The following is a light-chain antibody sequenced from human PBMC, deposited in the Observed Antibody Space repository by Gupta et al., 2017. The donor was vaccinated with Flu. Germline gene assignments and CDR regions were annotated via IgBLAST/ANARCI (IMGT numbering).Light chain of an antibody. J-gene: IGKJ1*01. CDR1: QGISSY. CDR3: QQLKT. V-gene: IGKV1-9*01. Sequence: SAAVGDRVTITCRASQGISSYLAWYQQKPRRAPNLLIYGASALHSGVPSRFSGSVSGTEFTLTISSLQPEDFATYYCQQLKTFGQGTKVEMK. CDR2: GAS.